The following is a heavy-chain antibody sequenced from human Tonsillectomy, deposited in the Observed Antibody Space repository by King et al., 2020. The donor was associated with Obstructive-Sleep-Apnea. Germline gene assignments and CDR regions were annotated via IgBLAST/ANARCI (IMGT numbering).Heavy chain of an antibody. CDR2: SYWEVVK. V-gene: IGHV2-5*02. CDR1: GCSLSTIGVG. CDR3: AHREGATEYFQH. Sequence: TLKESGPTLVKPTQTLTLTCTFSGCSLSTIGVGVGLIRQPPGKAQEWLALSYWEVVKLYSPSLKSRLTITKDTSKNQVVLTVTNMDPVDTATYYCAHREGATEYFQHWGQGTLVTVSS. J-gene: IGHJ1*01. D-gene: IGHD3-16*01.